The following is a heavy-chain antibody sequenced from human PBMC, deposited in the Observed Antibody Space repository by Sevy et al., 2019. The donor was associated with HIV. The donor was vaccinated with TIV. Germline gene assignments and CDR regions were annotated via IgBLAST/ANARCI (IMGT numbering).Heavy chain of an antibody. J-gene: IGHJ6*02. D-gene: IGHD1-26*01. CDR3: AYGGAGSYYGMDV. Sequence: GGSLRLSCAASGFTFSSYAMSWVRQAPGKGLEWVSAISGGGDKTYYADSVKGRFTISRDNSKNTLYLQMNGLRVEDTAVFYCAYGGAGSYYGMDVWGQGTTVTVSS. CDR2: ISGGGDKT. V-gene: IGHV3-23*01. CDR1: GFTFSSYA.